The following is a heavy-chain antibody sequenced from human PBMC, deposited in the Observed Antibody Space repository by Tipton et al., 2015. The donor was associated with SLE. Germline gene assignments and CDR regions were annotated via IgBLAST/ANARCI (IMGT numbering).Heavy chain of an antibody. CDR1: GGSISSSSYY. J-gene: IGHJ4*02. Sequence: TLSLTCTVSGGSISSSSYYWGWIRQPPGKGLEWIGSIYYSGSTYYNPSLKSRVTISVDTSKNQFSLKLSSVTAADTAVYYCARQVKYDFWSGYQEDYWGQGTLVTVSS. D-gene: IGHD3-3*01. CDR3: ARQVKYDFWSGYQEDY. V-gene: IGHV4-39*01. CDR2: IYYSGST.